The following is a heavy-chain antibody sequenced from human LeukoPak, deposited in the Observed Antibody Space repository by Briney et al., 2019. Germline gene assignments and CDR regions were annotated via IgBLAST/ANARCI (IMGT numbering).Heavy chain of an antibody. Sequence: PSETLSLTCAVSGVSISSSNSYWGWIRQPPGKGLEWIGEINHSGSTNYNPSLKSRVTISVDTSKNQFSLKLSSVTAADTAVYFCARGFRGDNFDYWGQGTLVTVSS. CDR3: ARGFRGDNFDY. J-gene: IGHJ4*02. D-gene: IGHD7-27*01. V-gene: IGHV4-39*07. CDR2: INHSGST. CDR1: GVSISSSNSY.